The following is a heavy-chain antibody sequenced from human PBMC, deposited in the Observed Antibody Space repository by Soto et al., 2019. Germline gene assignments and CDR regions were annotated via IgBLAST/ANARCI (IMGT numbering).Heavy chain of an antibody. J-gene: IGHJ4*02. CDR3: ARWRGNYDILTGLAFDY. Sequence: QLQLQESGPGLVKPSETLSLTCTVSGGSISSSSYYWGWIRQPPGKGLEWIGSIYYSGSTYYNPSLKSRVTISADTSKNPFSLKLSSVTAADTAVYYCARWRGNYDILTGLAFDYWGQGTLVTVSS. CDR2: IYYSGST. CDR1: GGSISSSSYY. D-gene: IGHD3-9*01. V-gene: IGHV4-39*01.